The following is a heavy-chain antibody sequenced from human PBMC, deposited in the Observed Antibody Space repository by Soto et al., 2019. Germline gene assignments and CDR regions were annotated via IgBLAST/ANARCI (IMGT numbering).Heavy chain of an antibody. V-gene: IGHV2-5*02. CDR3: AHRRPYSNSPEYFFDY. D-gene: IGHD6-6*01. CDR1: GFSLSTRGVD. J-gene: IGHJ4*02. Sequence: QITLKESGPTLVKPTQTLTLTCTFSGFSLSTRGVDVGWIRQPPGKALEWLALIYLDDDKRYSPSLKTRLTISKGTSKNQVVLAMTDIDPLDTATYYCAHRRPYSNSPEYFFDYWGQGTLVTVSS. CDR2: IYLDDDK.